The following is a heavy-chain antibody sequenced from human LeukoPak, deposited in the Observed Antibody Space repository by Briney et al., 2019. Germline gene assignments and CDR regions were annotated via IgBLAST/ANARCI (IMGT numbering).Heavy chain of an antibody. CDR2: IYHSGST. Sequence: PSETLSLTCTVSGGSISSHYWSWIRQPPGKGLEWIGYIYHSGSTNYNPSLKSRVTISVDTSKNQFSLKLSSVTAADTAVYYCAREGPFYCSSTSCSAFDIWGQGTMVTVSS. J-gene: IGHJ3*02. CDR3: AREGPFYCSSTSCSAFDI. CDR1: GGSISSHY. D-gene: IGHD2-2*01. V-gene: IGHV4-59*11.